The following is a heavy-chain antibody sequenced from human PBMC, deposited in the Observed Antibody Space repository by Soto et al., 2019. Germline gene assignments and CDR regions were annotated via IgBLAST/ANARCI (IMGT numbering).Heavy chain of an antibody. D-gene: IGHD2-2*02. CDR1: GFTFSSYA. Sequence: EVQLLESGGGLVQPGGSLRLSCAASGFTFSSYAMSWVRQAPGKGLEWVSAISGSGGSTYYADSVKGRFTISRDNSKNTLYLQMNSLRAEDTAVCYCAKDWIVVVPAAIYCSGGSCPSDYWGQGTLVTVSS. J-gene: IGHJ4*02. CDR2: ISGSGGST. V-gene: IGHV3-23*01. CDR3: AKDWIVVVPAAIYCSGGSCPSDY.